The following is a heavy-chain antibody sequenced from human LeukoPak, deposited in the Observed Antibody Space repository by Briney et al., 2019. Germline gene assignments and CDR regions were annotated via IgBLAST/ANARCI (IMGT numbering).Heavy chain of an antibody. CDR2: INHSGST. CDR3: ARGTLVEYSSGWYGGDY. V-gene: IGHV4-34*01. CDR1: GGSFSGYY. Sequence: SETLSLTCAVYGGSFSGYYWSWIRQPPGKGLEWIGEINHSGSTNYNPSLKSRVTISVDTSKNQFSLKLSSVTAADTAVYYCARGTLVEYSSGWYGGDYWGQGTLATVSS. J-gene: IGHJ4*02. D-gene: IGHD6-19*01.